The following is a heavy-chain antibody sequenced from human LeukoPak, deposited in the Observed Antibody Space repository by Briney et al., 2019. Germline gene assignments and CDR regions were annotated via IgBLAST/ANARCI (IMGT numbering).Heavy chain of an antibody. CDR2: INHSGST. V-gene: IGHV4-34*01. Sequence: SETLSLTCAVYGGSFSGYYWSWVSQPPGKGREWIGEINHSGSTNYTPSLKSRVTISVDTSKNQFSLKLSSVTAADTAVYYCARDRWGSSWHFDYWGQGTLVTVSS. CDR1: GGSFSGYY. CDR3: ARDRWGSSWHFDY. D-gene: IGHD6-13*01. J-gene: IGHJ4*02.